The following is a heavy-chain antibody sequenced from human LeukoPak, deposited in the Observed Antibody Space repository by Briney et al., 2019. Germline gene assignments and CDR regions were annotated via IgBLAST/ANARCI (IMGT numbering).Heavy chain of an antibody. CDR3: ARAVRRDGYNYVDAFDL. CDR1: GFTFSSYE. CDR2: ISSSGSTI. J-gene: IGHJ3*01. Sequence: PGGSLRLSCAASGFTFSSYEMNWVRQAPGKGLEWVSYISSSGSTIYYADSVKGRFTISRDNAKNSLSLQMISPRVEDTAVYYCARAVRRDGYNYVDAFDLWGQGSMVTVSS. V-gene: IGHV3-48*03. D-gene: IGHD5-24*01.